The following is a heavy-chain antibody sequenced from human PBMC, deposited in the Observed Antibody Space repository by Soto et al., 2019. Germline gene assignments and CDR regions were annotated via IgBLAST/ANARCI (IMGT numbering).Heavy chain of an antibody. CDR1: GFSCDDYA. J-gene: IGHJ6*02. CDR3: AKDRGSGSYAANDYYYGMDV. D-gene: IGHD3-10*01. Sequence: EEQLVESGAGLVQPGRSLRLSCAASGFSCDDYAMHWVRHAPGKGLEWVSGINWNSGSIGYADSVKGRFTISIDNAKTSLYLQMHSLRAEDTALYYCAKDRGSGSYAANDYYYGMDVWGQGTTVTVSS. CDR2: INWNSGSI. V-gene: IGHV3-9*01.